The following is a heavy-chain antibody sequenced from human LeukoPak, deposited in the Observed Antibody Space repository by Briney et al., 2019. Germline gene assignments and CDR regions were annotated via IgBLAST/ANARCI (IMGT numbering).Heavy chain of an antibody. CDR1: GFTFTTYS. CDR3: ARVYGSGPFYYYGMDV. CDR2: ISSTIVYT. D-gene: IGHD3-10*01. J-gene: IGHJ6*02. Sequence: GGSLRLSCEASGFTFTTYSMNWVRQAPGKGLEWVSSISSTIVYTYYADSVKGRFTISRDNANNSLFLQMNSLRAEDTAVYCCARVYGSGPFYYYGMDVWGQGTTVTVSS. V-gene: IGHV3-21*01.